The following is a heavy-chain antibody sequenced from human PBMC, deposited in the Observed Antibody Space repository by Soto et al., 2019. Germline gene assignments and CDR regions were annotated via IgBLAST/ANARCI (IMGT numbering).Heavy chain of an antibody. J-gene: IGHJ6*02. CDR2: IWYDGSNK. V-gene: IGHV3-33*01. CDR1: GFTFSSYG. CDR3: ARDSLRDYYYYGMDV. Sequence: TGGSLRLSCAASGFTFSSYGMHWVRQAPGKGLEWVAVIWYDGSNKYYADSVKGRFTISRDNSKNTLYLQMNSLRAEDTAVYYCARDSLRDYYYYGMDVWGQGTTVTV.